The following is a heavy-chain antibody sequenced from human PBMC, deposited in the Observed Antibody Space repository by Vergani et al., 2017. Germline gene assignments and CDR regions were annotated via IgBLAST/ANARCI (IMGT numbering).Heavy chain of an antibody. CDR3: ARARRGYSDGLIWFDP. Sequence: QVQLQESGPGLVKPSQTLSLTCTVSGGSISSGGYYWSWIRQHPGKGLEWIGYIYYSGSTYYNPSLKSRVTISVDTSKNQFSLKLSSVTAADTAVYYCARARRGYSDGLIWFDPWGQGTLVTVSS. CDR1: GGSISSGGYY. D-gene: IGHD5-18*01. V-gene: IGHV4-31*03. J-gene: IGHJ5*02. CDR2: IYYSGST.